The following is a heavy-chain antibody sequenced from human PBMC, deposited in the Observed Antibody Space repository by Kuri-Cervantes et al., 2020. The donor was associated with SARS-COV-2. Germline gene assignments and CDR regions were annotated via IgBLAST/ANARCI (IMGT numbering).Heavy chain of an antibody. CDR1: GGSISSSSYY. D-gene: IGHD3-3*01. CDR3: AGQMMSSITIFGVVITRNWFDP. CDR2: IYYSGST. Sequence: GSLRLSCTVSGGSISSSSYYWGWIRQPPGKGLEWSGSIYYSGSTYYNPSLKSRVTISVDTSKNQFSLKLSSVTAADTAVYYCAGQMMSSITIFGVVITRNWFDPWGQGTLVTVSS. V-gene: IGHV4-39*01. J-gene: IGHJ5*02.